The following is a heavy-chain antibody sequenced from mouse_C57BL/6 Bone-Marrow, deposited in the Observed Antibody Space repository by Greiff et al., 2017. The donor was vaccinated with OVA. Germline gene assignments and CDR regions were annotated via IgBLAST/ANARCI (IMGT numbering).Heavy chain of an antibody. V-gene: IGHV1-18*01. CDR3: AMKYYGSSPYWYFDV. J-gene: IGHJ1*03. CDR1: GYTFTDYN. D-gene: IGHD1-1*01. CDR2: INPNNGGT. Sequence: VQLKQSGPELVKPGASVKIPCKASGYTFTDYNMDWVKQSHGKSLEWIGDINPNNGGTIYNQKFKGKATLTVDKSSSTAYMELRSLTSEDTAVYYCAMKYYGSSPYWYFDVWGTGTTVTVSS.